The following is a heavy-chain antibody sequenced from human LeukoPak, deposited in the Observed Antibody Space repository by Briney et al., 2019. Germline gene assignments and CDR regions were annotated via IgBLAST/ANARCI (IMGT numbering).Heavy chain of an antibody. V-gene: IGHV3-23*01. D-gene: IGHD6-19*01. Sequence: PGGSLRLSCAASGFTFSSYAMSWVRQAPGKGLEWVSAISGSADSTYYADSVKGRFTISRDNSKNTLYLQMNSLRAEDTAAYSCAKDQNRDSSGWIFDYWGQGTLVTVSS. CDR2: ISGSADST. CDR3: AKDQNRDSSGWIFDY. J-gene: IGHJ4*02. CDR1: GFTFSSYA.